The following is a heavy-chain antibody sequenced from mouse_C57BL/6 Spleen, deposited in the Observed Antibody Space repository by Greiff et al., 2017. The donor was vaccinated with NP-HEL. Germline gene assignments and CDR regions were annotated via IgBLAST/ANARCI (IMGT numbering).Heavy chain of an antibody. CDR2: ISDGGSYT. CDR1: GFTFSSYA. CDR3: ARDRRRTPYFDY. Sequence: EVKLMESGGGLVKPGGSLKLSCAASGFTFSSYAMSWVRQTPEKRLEWVATISDGGSYTYYPDNVKGRFTISRDNAKNNLYLQMSHLKSEDTSMYYCARDRRRTPYFDYWGQGTTLTVSS. V-gene: IGHV5-4*01. J-gene: IGHJ2*01.